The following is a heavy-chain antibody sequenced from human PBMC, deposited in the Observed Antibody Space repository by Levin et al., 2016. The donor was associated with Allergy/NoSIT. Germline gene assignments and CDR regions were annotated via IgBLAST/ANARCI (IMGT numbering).Heavy chain of an antibody. CDR3: ARDSITINAFDI. V-gene: IGHV3-21*01. CDR2: ISSSSSYI. Sequence: GESLKISCAASGFTFSSYSMNWVRQAPGKGLEWVSSISSSSSYIYYADSVKGRFTISRDNAKNSLYLQMNSLRAEDTAVYYCARDSITINAFDIWGQGTMVTVSS. CDR1: GFTFSSYS. D-gene: IGHD3-10*01. J-gene: IGHJ3*02.